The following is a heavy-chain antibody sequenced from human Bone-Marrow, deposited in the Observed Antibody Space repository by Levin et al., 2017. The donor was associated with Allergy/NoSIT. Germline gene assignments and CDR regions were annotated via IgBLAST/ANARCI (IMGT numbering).Heavy chain of an antibody. J-gene: IGHJ6*02. CDR3: ASTRSSSSYAYYYYGMDV. D-gene: IGHD6-6*01. CDR1: GFTFSSYA. V-gene: IGHV3-30*04. Sequence: GESLKISCAASGFTFSSYAMHWVRQAPGKGLEWVAVISYDGSNKYYADSVKGRFTISRDNSKNTLYLQMNSLRAEDTAVYYCASTRSSSSYAYYYYGMDVWGQGTTVTVSS. CDR2: ISYDGSNK.